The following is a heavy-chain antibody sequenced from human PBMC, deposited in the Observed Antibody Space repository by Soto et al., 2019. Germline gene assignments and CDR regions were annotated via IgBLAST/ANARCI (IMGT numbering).Heavy chain of an antibody. J-gene: IGHJ6*01. V-gene: IGHV1-2*04. Sequence: GASVKVSCKASGYTFTGYYMHCVRQATGQGLEWMGWINPNSGGTNYAQKFQGWVTMTRDTSISTAYMELSRLRSDDTAVYYCAGGTTVTGGVYGMDVWGQGTTVTVSS. CDR3: AGGTTVTGGVYGMDV. CDR1: GYTFTGYY. D-gene: IGHD4-4*01. CDR2: INPNSGGT.